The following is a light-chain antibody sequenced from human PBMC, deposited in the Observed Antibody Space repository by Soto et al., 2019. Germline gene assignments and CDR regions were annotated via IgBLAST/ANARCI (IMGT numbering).Light chain of an antibody. CDR1: QSVGSN. Sequence: EVVMTQSPATLSVSPGERATLSCRASQSVGSNLAWYQQKPGQAPRLLIYRASTSVTHSPARFSGSGSGTEFTLTISSLQSEDFALYYCHQYNSWPQTFGQGTKVELK. CDR2: RAS. J-gene: IGKJ1*01. CDR3: HQYNSWPQT. V-gene: IGKV3-15*01.